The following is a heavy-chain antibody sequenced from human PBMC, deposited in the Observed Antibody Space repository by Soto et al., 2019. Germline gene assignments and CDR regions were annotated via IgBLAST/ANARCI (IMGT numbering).Heavy chain of an antibody. CDR2: IKDGGYT. V-gene: IGHV4-34*01. CDR1: GGSLSGYY. Sequence: QVQLQQWGAGLLKPSETLSLNCAVNGGSLSGYYWSWIRQPPGKGLEWIGEIKDGGYTNYSPSLRSRATISSDTSNNQFSLRLNSVTAADTGLYYCARGQEGVVATHWAQGALVTVSS. CDR3: ARGQEGVVATH. J-gene: IGHJ4*02. D-gene: IGHD5-12*01.